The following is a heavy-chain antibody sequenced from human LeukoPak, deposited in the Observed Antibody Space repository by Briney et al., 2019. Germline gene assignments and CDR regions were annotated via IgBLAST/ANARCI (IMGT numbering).Heavy chain of an antibody. Sequence: SETLSLTCTVSGVSISSYYWSWIRQPAGKGLEWIGRIYTSGSTNYNPSLKSRVTMSVDTSKNQFSLKLSSVTAADTAVYYCARDYGDYGDYSRSDAFDIWGQGTMVTVSS. V-gene: IGHV4-4*07. J-gene: IGHJ3*02. CDR2: IYTSGST. D-gene: IGHD4-17*01. CDR3: ARDYGDYGDYSRSDAFDI. CDR1: GVSISSYY.